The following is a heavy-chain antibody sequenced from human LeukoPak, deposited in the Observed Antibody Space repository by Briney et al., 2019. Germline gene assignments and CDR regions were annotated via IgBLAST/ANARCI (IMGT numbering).Heavy chain of an antibody. V-gene: IGHV3-15*01. CDR1: GFTVGDAW. CDR3: TTVRLGRYDHAWGSFRYWCFDL. CDR2: VKSKSDGGTT. Sequence: GGSLRLSCAASGFTVGDAWMAWVRQAPGKGLEWVGRVKSKSDGGTTDYSAPVKGRFTISRDASKNTLYLQMNSLETEDTAVYYCTTVRLGRYDHAWGSFRYWCFDLWGRGTLVTVSS. J-gene: IGHJ2*01. D-gene: IGHD3-16*02.